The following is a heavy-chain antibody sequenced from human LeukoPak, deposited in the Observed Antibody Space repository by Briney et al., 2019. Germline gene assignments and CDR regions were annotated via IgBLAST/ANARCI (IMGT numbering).Heavy chain of an antibody. J-gene: IGHJ5*02. CDR1: GYTFTSYG. Sequence: ASVTVSCKASGYTFTSYGISWVRQAPGQGLEWMGWISAYNGNTNYAQKLQGRVTMTTDTSTSTAYMELRSLRSDDTAVYYCTTPPNVAYCGGGCSNWFDPWGQGTLVTVSS. V-gene: IGHV1-18*01. CDR2: ISAYNGNT. D-gene: IGHD2-21*02. CDR3: TTPPNVAYCGGGCSNWFDP.